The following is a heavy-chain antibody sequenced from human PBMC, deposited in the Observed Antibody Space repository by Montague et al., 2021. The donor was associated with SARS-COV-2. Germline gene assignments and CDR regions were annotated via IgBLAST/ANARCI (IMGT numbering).Heavy chain of an antibody. CDR2: NYYSGST. CDR3: ARVGRQQLVRLSGMDV. CDR1: GGSISSRSYY. V-gene: IGHV4-39*07. Sequence: SETLSLTCTVSGGSISSRSYYWGWIRQPPGKGLEWIGSNYYSGSTYYNPSLKSRVTISVDTSKNQFSLKLSSVTAADTAVYYCARVGRQQLVRLSGMDVWGQGTTVTVSS. D-gene: IGHD6-13*01. J-gene: IGHJ6*02.